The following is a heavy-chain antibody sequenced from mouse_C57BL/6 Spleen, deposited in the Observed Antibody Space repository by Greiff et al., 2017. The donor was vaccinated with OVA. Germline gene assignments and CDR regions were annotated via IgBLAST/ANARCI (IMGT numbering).Heavy chain of an antibody. CDR1: GYTFTSYW. J-gene: IGHJ1*03. D-gene: IGHD2-1*01. CDR3: ARLGNYGKDWYFDV. Sequence: QVQLQQPGAELVKPGASVKLSCKASGYTFTSYWMHWVKQRPGQGLEWIGMIHPNSGSTNYNEKFKSKATLTVDKSSSTAYMQLGSLTSEDSAVYYCARLGNYGKDWYFDVWGTGTTVTVSS. CDR2: IHPNSGST. V-gene: IGHV1-64*01.